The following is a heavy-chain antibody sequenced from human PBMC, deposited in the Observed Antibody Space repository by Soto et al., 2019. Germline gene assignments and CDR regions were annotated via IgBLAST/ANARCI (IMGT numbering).Heavy chain of an antibody. J-gene: IGHJ6*02. V-gene: IGHV1-69*13. CDR1: GGTFSSYA. CDR2: IIPIFGTA. Sequence: SVKVSCKASGGTFSSYAISWGRQAPGQGLEWMGGIIPIFGTANYAQKFQGRVTITADESTSTAYMELSSLRSEDTAVYYCARARSVGVLGYYYGMDVWGQGTTVTVSS. D-gene: IGHD2-15*01. CDR3: ARARSVGVLGYYYGMDV.